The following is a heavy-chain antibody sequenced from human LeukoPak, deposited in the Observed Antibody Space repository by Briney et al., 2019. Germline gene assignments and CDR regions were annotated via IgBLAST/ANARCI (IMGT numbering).Heavy chain of an antibody. V-gene: IGHV3-53*01. CDR2: IYSGGST. Sequence: GGSLRLSCAASGFTVSSNDMSWVRQAPGKGLECLSVIYSGGSTDYADSVKGRLTISRDNSKNTLYLQMNSLRAEDTAVYYCARDRLRYGPKPTYFDYWGQGTLVTVSS. D-gene: IGHD4-17*01. CDR3: ARDRLRYGPKPTYFDY. J-gene: IGHJ4*02. CDR1: GFTVSSND.